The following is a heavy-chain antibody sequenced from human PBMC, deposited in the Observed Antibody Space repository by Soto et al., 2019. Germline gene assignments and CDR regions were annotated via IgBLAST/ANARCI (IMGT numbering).Heavy chain of an antibody. CDR2: IYPADSDS. CDR3: ARHNDYYYGMDV. Sequence: PGESLKISCKGSGYSFSSYWIGWVRQIPGKGLEWMGIIYPADSDSRYSPSFQGQVTISADKSISTAYLQSSSLKASDTAMYYCARHNDYYYGMDVWGQGTTVTVSS. V-gene: IGHV5-51*01. CDR1: GYSFSSYW. J-gene: IGHJ6*02.